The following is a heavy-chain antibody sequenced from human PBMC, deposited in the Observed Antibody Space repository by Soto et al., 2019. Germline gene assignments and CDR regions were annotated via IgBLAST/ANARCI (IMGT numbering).Heavy chain of an antibody. D-gene: IGHD6-13*01. V-gene: IGHV4-34*01. J-gene: IGHJ4*02. CDR1: GGSFSGYY. Sequence: SETLSLTCAVYGGSFSGYYWSWIRQPPGKGLEWIGEINHSGSTNYNPSLNSRVTISVDTSKTQFSLKLSSVTAADTAVYYCASSNPDSSSWYYFDYWGQGTLVTVSS. CDR3: ASSNPDSSSWYYFDY. CDR2: INHSGST.